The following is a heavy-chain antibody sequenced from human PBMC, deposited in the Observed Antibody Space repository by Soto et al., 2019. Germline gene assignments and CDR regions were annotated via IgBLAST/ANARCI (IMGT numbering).Heavy chain of an antibody. J-gene: IGHJ4*02. V-gene: IGHV1-69*01. CDR2: IIPILGTA. Sequence: QVILAQSGAEVKKPGSSVKVSCKVSGGSFSSFSINWVRQAPGQRFEWMGGIIPILGTANFTQKFQDRVTFTADESTATAYMTLSSLTSGDTALYYCTSFDSNGYYPQNHYWGPGTQVTVSS. CDR3: TSFDSNGYYPQNHY. CDR1: GGSFSSFS. D-gene: IGHD3-22*01.